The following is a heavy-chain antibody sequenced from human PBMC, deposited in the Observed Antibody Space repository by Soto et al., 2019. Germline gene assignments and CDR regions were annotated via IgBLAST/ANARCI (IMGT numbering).Heavy chain of an antibody. D-gene: IGHD6-13*01. CDR2: ISAYNGNT. J-gene: IGHJ6*02. CDR1: GYTFTSYG. CDR3: AREGEQQLVWGWHCSYYGMAV. Sequence: QVQLVQSGAEVKKPGASVKVSCKASGYTFTSYGISWVRQAPGQGLEWMGWISAYNGNTNYAQKLQGRVTMTTDTSTSTACRELRRLSWDGTDVYYCAREGEQQLVWGWHCSYYGMAVRGQGTTVPVSS. V-gene: IGHV1-18*01.